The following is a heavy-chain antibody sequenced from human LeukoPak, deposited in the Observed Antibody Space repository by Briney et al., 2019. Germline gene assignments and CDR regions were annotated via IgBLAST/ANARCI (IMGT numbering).Heavy chain of an antibody. J-gene: IGHJ4*02. D-gene: IGHD6-13*01. V-gene: IGHV1-2*02. CDR2: INPNSGGT. CDR3: AREGSSWHPSYFDY. CDR1: GYTFTGYY. Sequence: GASVKVSCKASGYTFTGYYMHWVRQAPGQGLEWMGWINPNSGGTNYAQKLQGRVTMTTDTSTSTAYMELRSLRSDDTAVYYCAREGSSWHPSYFDYWGQGTLVTVSS.